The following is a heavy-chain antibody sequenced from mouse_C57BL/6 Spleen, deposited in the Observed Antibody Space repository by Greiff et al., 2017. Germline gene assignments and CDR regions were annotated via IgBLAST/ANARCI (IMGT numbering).Heavy chain of an antibody. CDR1: GYTFTDYE. CDR2: IDPETGGT. CDR3: TRSLITTVVVDY. D-gene: IGHD1-1*01. Sequence: QVQLQQPGAELVRPGASVTLSCKASGYTFTDYEMHWVKQTPVHGLEWIGAIDPETGGTAYNQKFKGKAILTADKSSSTAYMALRRLTSEDSAVYDCTRSLITTVVVDYWGQGTTLTVSS. V-gene: IGHV1-15*01. J-gene: IGHJ2*01.